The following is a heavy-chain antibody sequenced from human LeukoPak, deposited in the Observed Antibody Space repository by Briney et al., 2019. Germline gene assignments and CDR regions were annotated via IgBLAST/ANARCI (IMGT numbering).Heavy chain of an antibody. V-gene: IGHV5-51*01. J-gene: IGHJ4*02. Sequence: GESLKISCKGSGYSFANYWIGWVRQMPGKGPEWMGIIYPSDSDTRYSPSFQGQVTMSADKSISTAYLQWSSLKASDTAIYYCARRRGSGNYSLDYWGQGTLDTVSS. CDR2: IYPSDSDT. CDR1: GYSFANYW. D-gene: IGHD3-10*01. CDR3: ARRRGSGNYSLDY.